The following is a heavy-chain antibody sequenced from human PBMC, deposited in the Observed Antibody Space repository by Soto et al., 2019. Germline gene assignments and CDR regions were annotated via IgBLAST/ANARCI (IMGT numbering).Heavy chain of an antibody. D-gene: IGHD2-2*01. J-gene: IGHJ6*02. Sequence: QVQLVQSGAEVKKPGASVKVSCKASGYTFTSYGISWVRQAPGQGLEWMGWISAYNGNTNYAQKLQGRVTMTTDTSTSTAYMELRSLRSDDTAVYYCARDSGIVVVPAAMLTGGYYYYGMDVWGQGTTVTVSS. V-gene: IGHV1-18*01. CDR3: ARDSGIVVVPAAMLTGGYYYYGMDV. CDR2: ISAYNGNT. CDR1: GYTFTSYG.